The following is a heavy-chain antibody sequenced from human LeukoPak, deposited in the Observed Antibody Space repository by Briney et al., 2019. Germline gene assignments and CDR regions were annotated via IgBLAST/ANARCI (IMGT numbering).Heavy chain of an antibody. V-gene: IGHV1-3*01. Sequence: ASVKVSCKASGYTFTSYYMHWVRQAPGQRLEWMGWLIAGNGNTRYSQKFQGRVTFSRDTSASTAYMELSSLSSEDTAVYYCARDANHCTNGVCHYYFDYWGQGTLVTVSS. CDR1: GYTFTSYY. D-gene: IGHD2-8*01. CDR2: LIAGNGNT. J-gene: IGHJ4*02. CDR3: ARDANHCTNGVCHYYFDY.